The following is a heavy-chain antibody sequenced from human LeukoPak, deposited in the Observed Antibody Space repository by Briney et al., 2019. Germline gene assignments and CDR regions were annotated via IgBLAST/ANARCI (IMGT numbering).Heavy chain of an antibody. D-gene: IGHD3-10*01. CDR3: AGSWFYRDYFEY. J-gene: IGHJ4*02. CDR1: GXPFSSYG. Sequence: GGSLRLSCAASGXPFSSYGMHWVRQAPGKGLEWVAVLSYDGSNEYYADSVKGRFTISRDNSKNTLYLQMNSLRVEDMAVYYCAGSWFYRDYFEYWGQGTLVTVSS. V-gene: IGHV3-30*03. CDR2: LSYDGSNE.